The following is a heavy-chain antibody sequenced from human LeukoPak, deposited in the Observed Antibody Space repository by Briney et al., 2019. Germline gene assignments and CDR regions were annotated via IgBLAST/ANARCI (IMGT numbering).Heavy chain of an antibody. J-gene: IGHJ4*02. D-gene: IGHD6-13*01. CDR2: VTNSGGRT. Sequence: GGSLRLSCAASGFTFSSYAMSWVRQAPGKGLEWVSIVTNSGGRTYYADSVKGRFSISRDNSKNTLYLQMNSLRDEDTAVYYCARGGLRQQLVRGDHFDDWGQGTLATVSS. CDR3: ARGGLRQQLVRGDHFDD. V-gene: IGHV3-23*01. CDR1: GFTFSSYA.